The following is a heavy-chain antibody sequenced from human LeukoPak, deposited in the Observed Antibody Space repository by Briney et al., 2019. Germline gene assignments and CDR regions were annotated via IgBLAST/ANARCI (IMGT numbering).Heavy chain of an antibody. D-gene: IGHD3-16*01. CDR1: GLTFGGYA. Sequence: PGGSLRLSCTASGLTFGGYAMSWVRQAPGKGLEWVSGITATGSRTYYADSVKGRFTISRDSSKNTLYLQLNSLRADDTAVYYCATSMGGGNIDYWGQGALVTVSS. V-gene: IGHV3-23*01. CDR3: ATSMGGGNIDY. J-gene: IGHJ4*02. CDR2: ITATGSRT.